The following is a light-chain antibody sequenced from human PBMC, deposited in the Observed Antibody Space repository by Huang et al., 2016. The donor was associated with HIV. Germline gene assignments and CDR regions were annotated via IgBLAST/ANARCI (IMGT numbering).Light chain of an antibody. Sequence: DIQMTQSPSSLSASVGDRVTITCRASHNINIYLNWYQQKPGKARNLLIYTAFNLQSGVPSRVSGSGSGTDFTLTISSLQPEDFATYDCQQSSSSPFTFGPGTKVDF. CDR1: HNINIY. CDR3: QQSSSSPFT. CDR2: TAF. J-gene: IGKJ3*01. V-gene: IGKV1-39*01.